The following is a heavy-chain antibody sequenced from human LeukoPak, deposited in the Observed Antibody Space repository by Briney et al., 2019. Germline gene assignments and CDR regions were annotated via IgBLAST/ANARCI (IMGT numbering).Heavy chain of an antibody. J-gene: IGHJ4*02. CDR3: ARDPSGWYDY. D-gene: IGHD6-19*01. V-gene: IGHV3-64*02. CDR2: ISSNGGST. CDR1: GFTFSSYA. Sequence: PGGSLRLSCVASGFTFSSYAMHWVRQAPGKGLEYVSAISSNGGSTYYADSVKGRFTISRDNSKNTLYLQMGSLRAEDMAVYYCARDPSGWYDYWGQGTLVTVSS.